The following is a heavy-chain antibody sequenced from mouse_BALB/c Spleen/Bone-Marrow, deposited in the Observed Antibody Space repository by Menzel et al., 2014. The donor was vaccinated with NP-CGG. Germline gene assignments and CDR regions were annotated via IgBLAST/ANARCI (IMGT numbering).Heavy chain of an antibody. CDR3: ARDGYDRVYAMDY. CDR1: GYSFTGYT. V-gene: IGHV1-18*01. CDR2: INPYNGGT. D-gene: IGHD2-2*01. Sequence: DVKLVESGPELVKPGASMKISCKASGYSFTGYTMNWVKQSHGKNLEWIGLINPYNGGTSYNQKFKGKATLTVDKSSSTAYMELLSLTSEDSAVYYCARDGYDRVYAMDYWGQGTSVTVSS. J-gene: IGHJ4*01.